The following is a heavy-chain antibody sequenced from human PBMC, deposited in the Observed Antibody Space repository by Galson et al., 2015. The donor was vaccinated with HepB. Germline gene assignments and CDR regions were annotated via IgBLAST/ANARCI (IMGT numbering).Heavy chain of an antibody. Sequence: PALVKPTQTLTLTCTFSGFSLSTSGMRVSWIRQPPGKALEWLARIDWDDDKFYSTSLKTRLTISKDTSKNQVVLTMTNMDPVDTATYYCARIRPYCSGGSCYWDAFDIWGQGTMVTVSS. J-gene: IGHJ3*02. V-gene: IGHV2-70*04. CDR1: GFSLSTSGMR. CDR2: IDWDDDK. CDR3: ARIRPYCSGGSCYWDAFDI. D-gene: IGHD2-15*01.